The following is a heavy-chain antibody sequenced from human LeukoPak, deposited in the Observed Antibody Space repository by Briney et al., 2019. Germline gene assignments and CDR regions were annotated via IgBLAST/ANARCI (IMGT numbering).Heavy chain of an antibody. D-gene: IGHD1-26*01. CDR2: IKQDESKN. Sequence: GGSLRLSCAASGFTFSSYWMNWVRQAPGKGLEWVANIKQDESKNYYEDSVKGRFTTSRDNDKNSLYLQMNILRADETAYYYSERDYSSSGSFFGYYYGMGVWGQGTTVTVS. CDR3: ERDYSSSGSFFGYYYGMGV. J-gene: IGHJ6*01. V-gene: IGHV3-7*01. CDR1: GFTFSSYW.